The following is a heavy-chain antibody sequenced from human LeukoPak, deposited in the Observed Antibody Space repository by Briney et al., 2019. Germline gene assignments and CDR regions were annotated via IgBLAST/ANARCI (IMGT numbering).Heavy chain of an antibody. CDR2: IIPILGIA. D-gene: IGHD6-6*01. J-gene: IGHJ4*02. CDR3: ARGRGSSSEFDY. V-gene: IGHV1-69*04. Sequence: SVKVSRKASGGTFSSYAISWVRQAPGQGLEWMGRIIPILGIANYAQKFQGRVTITADKSTSTAYMELSSLRSEDTAVYYCARGRGSSSEFDYWGQGTLVTVSS. CDR1: GGTFSSYA.